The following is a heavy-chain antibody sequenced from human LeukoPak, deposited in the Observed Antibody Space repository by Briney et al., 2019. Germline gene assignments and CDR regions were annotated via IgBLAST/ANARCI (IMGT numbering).Heavy chain of an antibody. Sequence: ASVKVSCKASGYTFTSYGISWVRQAPGQGLEWTGWISAYNGNTNYAQKLQGRVTMTTDTSTSTAYMELRSLRSDDTAVYYCASSGYDFWSGYYPRFDYWGQGTLVTVSS. CDR2: ISAYNGNT. CDR3: ASSGYDFWSGYYPRFDY. D-gene: IGHD3-3*01. CDR1: GYTFTSYG. V-gene: IGHV1-18*01. J-gene: IGHJ4*02.